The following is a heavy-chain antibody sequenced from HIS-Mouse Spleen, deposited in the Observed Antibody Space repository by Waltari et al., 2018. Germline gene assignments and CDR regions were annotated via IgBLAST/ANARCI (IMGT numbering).Heavy chain of an antibody. CDR2: IYYTGSR. V-gene: IGHV4-39*07. Sequence: QLQLQESGPGLVKPSETLSLTCPVSGGSISSSSYYWGWIRQPPGTGLEWIGSIYYTGSRGYNPSLQSRVTISVETSKNQFSLKLSSVTAADTAVYYCAREIPYSSSWYDWYFDLWGRGTLVTVSS. J-gene: IGHJ2*01. CDR3: AREIPYSSSWYDWYFDL. D-gene: IGHD6-13*01. CDR1: GGSISSSSYY.